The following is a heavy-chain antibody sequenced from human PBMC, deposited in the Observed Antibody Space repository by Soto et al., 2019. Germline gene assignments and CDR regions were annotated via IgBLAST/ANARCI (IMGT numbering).Heavy chain of an antibody. CDR1: GFTFSSYW. V-gene: IGHV3-7*01. CDR3: ARVQDIVVVPAAIDYYYGMDV. Sequence: GGSLRLSCAASGFTFSSYWMSWVRQAPGKGLEWVANIKQDGSEKYYVDSVKGRFTISRDNAKNSLYLQMNSLRAEDTAVYYCARVQDIVVVPAAIDYYYGMDVWGQGTTVTVS. J-gene: IGHJ6*02. D-gene: IGHD2-2*01. CDR2: IKQDGSEK.